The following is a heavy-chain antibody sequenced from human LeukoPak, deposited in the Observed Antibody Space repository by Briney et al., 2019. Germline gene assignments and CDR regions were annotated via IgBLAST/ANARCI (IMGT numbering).Heavy chain of an antibody. CDR2: IKQDGSDK. CDR1: GFTFSSYW. D-gene: IGHD2-2*01. CDR3: ARGWGYCSSTSCYCYYYYMDV. Sequence: GVSLRLSCAASGFTFSSYWMSWVRQAPGKGLEWVANIKQDGSDKYYVDSVSGRFTISRDNPKNSLYLQMNSLRAEDTAVYYCARGWGYCSSTSCYCYYYYMDVWGKGTTVTVSS. V-gene: IGHV3-7*01. J-gene: IGHJ6*03.